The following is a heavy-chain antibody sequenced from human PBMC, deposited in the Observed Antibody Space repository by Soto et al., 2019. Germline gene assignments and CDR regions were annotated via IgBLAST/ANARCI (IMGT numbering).Heavy chain of an antibody. V-gene: IGHV3-11*01. J-gene: IGHJ4*02. Sequence: GGSLRLSCAASGVSFSDSYMAWIRQTPGKGLEWVSYISHHSLTVYTAHSVKGRFSISRDSAMNSLYLQMDSLRAEDTAVYFCARGGGSSPFDFGGQGTLVTVSS. CDR2: ISHHSLTV. CDR1: GVSFSDSY. D-gene: IGHD6-6*01. CDR3: ARGGGSSPFDF.